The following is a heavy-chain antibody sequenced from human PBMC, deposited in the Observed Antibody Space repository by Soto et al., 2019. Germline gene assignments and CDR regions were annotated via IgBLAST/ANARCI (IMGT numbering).Heavy chain of an antibody. V-gene: IGHV4-34*01. CDR3: AREGYYLNWFDP. CDR2: INHSGST. J-gene: IGHJ5*02. D-gene: IGHD3-10*01. CDR1: GGSFSGYY. Sequence: SETLSLTCAVYGGSFSGYYWTWIRQPPGTGLEWIGEINHSGSTNYNPSLKSRVTISVDTSKNQFSLKLSSVTAADTAVYYCAREGYYLNWFDPWGQGTLVTVSS.